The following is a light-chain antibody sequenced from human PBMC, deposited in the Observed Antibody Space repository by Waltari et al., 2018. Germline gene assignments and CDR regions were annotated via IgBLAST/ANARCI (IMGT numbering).Light chain of an antibody. J-gene: IGKJ2*01. V-gene: IGKV1-5*03. CDR3: QQYDIYPYT. CDR1: RFISRW. CDR2: KAS. Sequence: DIQMTLYPSTLSASVGDKVTITCRASRFISRWLAWYQQRPGKAPKVLMYKASTLQTGVPSRISGSGSGTEFTLTISSLQAEDFATYYCQQYDIYPYTFGQGTKLEI.